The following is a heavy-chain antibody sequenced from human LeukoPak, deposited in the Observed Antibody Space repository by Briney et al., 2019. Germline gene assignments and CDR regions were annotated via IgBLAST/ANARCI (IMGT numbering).Heavy chain of an antibody. D-gene: IGHD5-18*01. CDR1: GGTFSIYA. Sequence: SVKVSCKASGGTFSIYAISWVRQAPGQGLEWMGRILPIHGIANYAQKFQGRVTITADKSTSTAYMELSSLRSEDTAVYYCARERELTGYSYGGLIFDYWGQGTLVTVSS. J-gene: IGHJ4*02. CDR3: ARERELTGYSYGGLIFDY. V-gene: IGHV1-69*04. CDR2: ILPIHGIA.